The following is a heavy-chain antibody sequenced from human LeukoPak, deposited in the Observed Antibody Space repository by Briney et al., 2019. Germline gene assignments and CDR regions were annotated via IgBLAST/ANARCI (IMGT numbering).Heavy chain of an antibody. D-gene: IGHD6-13*01. V-gene: IGHV4-4*07. CDR3: ARGTARIAAY. Sequence: SETLSLTCTVSGGSISNYYWSWIRQSAGKGLEWIGRIYSNGSTNHNPSLKSRVTISVDTSKNQFSLKLSSVTAADTAVYYCARGTARIAAYWGQGTLVTVSS. CDR1: GGSISNYY. J-gene: IGHJ4*02. CDR2: IYSNGST.